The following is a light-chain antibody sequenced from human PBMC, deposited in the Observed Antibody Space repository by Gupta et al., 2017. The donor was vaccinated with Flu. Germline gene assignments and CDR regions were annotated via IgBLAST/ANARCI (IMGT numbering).Light chain of an antibody. CDR2: AAS. CDR1: QGISSW. CDR3: QQANSFSPS. Sequence: DRHLNQSPSSVSASVGDRVTITCRASQGISSWLAWYQQKPGRAPKLLLYAASSLQSGVPSRFSGSGSATEFTLTIISLQPEDFATYYCQQANSFSPSFGGGTXVEIK. V-gene: IGKV1D-12*01. J-gene: IGKJ4*02.